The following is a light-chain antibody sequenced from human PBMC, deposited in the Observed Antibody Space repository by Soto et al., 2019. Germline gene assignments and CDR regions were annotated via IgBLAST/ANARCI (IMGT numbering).Light chain of an antibody. J-gene: IGKJ3*01. CDR3: QQYNDWPPIT. Sequence: EVVMTQSPATLSLSPGERATLSCRASQSVSSDLAWYQQKPGQAPRLLIYGASTRATDIPARFSGGGSGTEFTLIISSLQSEDFAIYYCQQYNDWPPITFGPGTRVDFK. CDR2: GAS. CDR1: QSVSSD. V-gene: IGKV3-15*01.